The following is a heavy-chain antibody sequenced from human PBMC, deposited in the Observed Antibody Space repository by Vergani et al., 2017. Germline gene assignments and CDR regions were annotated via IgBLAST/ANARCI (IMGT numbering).Heavy chain of an antibody. Sequence: QVQLQQWGAGLLKPSETLSLTCAVYGGSFSGYYWSWIRQHPGTGLEWIGEINHSGSTNYNPSLKSRVTISVDTSKNQVSLKMSSVTAADTAVYYCARGLGCSSTSGPRGAYWFDPWGQGTLVTVSS. J-gene: IGHJ5*02. CDR3: ARGLGCSSTSGPRGAYWFDP. CDR1: GGSFSGYY. CDR2: INHSGST. V-gene: IGHV4-34*01. D-gene: IGHD2-2*01.